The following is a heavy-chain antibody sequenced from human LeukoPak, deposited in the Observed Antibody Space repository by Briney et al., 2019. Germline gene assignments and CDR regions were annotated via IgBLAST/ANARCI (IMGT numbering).Heavy chain of an antibody. V-gene: IGHV1-69*13. CDR1: GGTFSSYA. Sequence: ASVKVSCKASGGTFSSYAISWLRQAPGQGLEWMGGIIPIFGTANYAQKFQGRVTITADESTSTAYMELSSLRSEDTAVYYCARDPTRPGLRCLEWFPHAFDIWGQGTMVTVSS. D-gene: IGHD3-3*01. CDR3: ARDPTRPGLRCLEWFPHAFDI. CDR2: IIPIFGTA. J-gene: IGHJ3*02.